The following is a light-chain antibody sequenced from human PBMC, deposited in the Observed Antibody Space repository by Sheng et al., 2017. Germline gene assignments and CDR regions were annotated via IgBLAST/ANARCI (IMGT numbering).Light chain of an antibody. V-gene: IGKV3-15*01. CDR1: QNIRSN. CDR2: GAS. CDR3: QQYNSWPPIT. Sequence: EIVMTQSPATLSLSPGERATLSCRASQNIRSNLAWYQQKRGQAPRLLIYGASTRATAIPATFSGSGSGTEFTFTISNLQSEDFAVYYCQQYNSWPPITFGQGTRLEIK. J-gene: IGKJ5*01.